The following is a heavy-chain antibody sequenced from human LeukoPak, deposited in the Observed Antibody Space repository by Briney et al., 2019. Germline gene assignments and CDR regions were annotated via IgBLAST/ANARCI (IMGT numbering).Heavy chain of an antibody. D-gene: IGHD4-23*01. Sequence: GASVTVSCKASGYTFTGDYMHWVRQAPGQGLEWMGWINPNSGAPNYAQKFQGRVTMTRDTSISTAYMELSRLRSDDTAVYYCAGRAGGNSDFDYWGQGTLVTVSS. CDR1: GYTFTGDY. CDR2: INPNSGAP. J-gene: IGHJ4*02. V-gene: IGHV1-2*02. CDR3: AGRAGGNSDFDY.